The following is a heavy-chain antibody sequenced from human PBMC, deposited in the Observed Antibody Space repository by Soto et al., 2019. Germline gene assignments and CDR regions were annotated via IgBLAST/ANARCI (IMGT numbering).Heavy chain of an antibody. CDR3: AKTGSVLRYFDWSDY. V-gene: IGHV3-23*01. CDR2: ISGSGGST. J-gene: IGHJ4*02. D-gene: IGHD3-9*01. CDR1: GFTFSSYA. Sequence: GGSLRLSCAASGFTFSSYAMSWVRQAPGKGLEWVSAISGSGGSTYYADSVKGRFTISRDNSKNTLYLQMNSLRAEDTAVYYCAKTGSVLRYFDWSDYWGQGTLVTVSS.